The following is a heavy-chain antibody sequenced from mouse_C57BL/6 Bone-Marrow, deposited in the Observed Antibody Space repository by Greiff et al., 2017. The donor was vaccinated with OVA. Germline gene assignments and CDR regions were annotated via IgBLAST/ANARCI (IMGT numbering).Heavy chain of an antibody. J-gene: IGHJ4*01. Sequence: QVQLQQPGAELVMPGASVKLSCKASGYTFTSYWMHWVKQRPGQGLEWIGEIDPSDSYTNYNQKFKGKSTLTVDKSSSTAYMQLSSLTSEDAAVYYCARGDYWGQGTSVTVSS. CDR3: ARGDY. V-gene: IGHV1-69*01. CDR2: IDPSDSYT. CDR1: GYTFTSYW.